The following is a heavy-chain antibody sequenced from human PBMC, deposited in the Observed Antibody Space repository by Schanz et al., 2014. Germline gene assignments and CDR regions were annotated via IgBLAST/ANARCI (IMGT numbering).Heavy chain of an antibody. V-gene: IGHV3-21*04. Sequence: VQLVESGGGVVKPGGSLRLSCAASGFTFSSYSLAWVRQAPGKGLEWVSFISTGRYLYYADSVKGRFIISRDSSKNTLFLQMNSLRAEDTAVYFCARVVRLAYCGGDCYSGGYFDLWGRGTLVTVSS. J-gene: IGHJ2*01. CDR1: GFTFSSYS. CDR3: ARVVRLAYCGGDCYSGGYFDL. D-gene: IGHD2-21*01. CDR2: ISTGRYL.